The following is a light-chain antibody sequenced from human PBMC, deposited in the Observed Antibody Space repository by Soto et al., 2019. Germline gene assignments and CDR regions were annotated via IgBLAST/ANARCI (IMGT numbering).Light chain of an antibody. CDR2: DVS. CDR1: QDIDNF. CDR3: QHYDTLLLT. V-gene: IGKV1-33*01. J-gene: IGKJ4*01. Sequence: DIQMTQSPSSLSASVGDRVTITCQASQDIDNFLNWYQQKPGQAPKLLIYDVSNLQSGVPSRYSGSGSGTDFSFTIRSLQPEDVAIYYCQHYDTLLLTFGGGTKVEIK.